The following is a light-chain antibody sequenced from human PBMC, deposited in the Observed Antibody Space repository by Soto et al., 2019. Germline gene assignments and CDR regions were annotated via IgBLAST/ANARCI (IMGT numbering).Light chain of an antibody. CDR1: QSVSSY. CDR2: DAS. V-gene: IGKV3-11*01. Sequence: EIVLTQYPATLSLSPGERATLSCRARQSVSSYVAWYQQKPGQAPRLLIYDASNRATGIPARFSGSGSGTDFTLTISSLEPEDFAVYYCQQRSNWLTFGGGTKVEIK. CDR3: QQRSNWLT. J-gene: IGKJ4*01.